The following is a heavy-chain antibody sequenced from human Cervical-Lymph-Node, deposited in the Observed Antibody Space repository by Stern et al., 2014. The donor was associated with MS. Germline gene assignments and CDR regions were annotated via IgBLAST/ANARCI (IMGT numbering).Heavy chain of an antibody. CDR2: LFPGGSDI. CDR1: GYTFTSYW. V-gene: IGHV5-51*01. J-gene: IGHJ4*02. Sequence: VKLVQSGPEVKRPGESLKISCQASGYTFTSYWIGWVRQMPGKGLEWIAILFPGGSDIRYSPSFQGQVTISADKSSSTAYLQWNNLKASDTAIYYCARQRYFDYWGQGTLVTVSS. CDR3: ARQRYFDY.